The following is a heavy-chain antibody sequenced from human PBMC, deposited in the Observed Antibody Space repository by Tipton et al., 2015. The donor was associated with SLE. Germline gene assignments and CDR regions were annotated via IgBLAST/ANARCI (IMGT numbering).Heavy chain of an antibody. CDR1: GFTFSSYA. CDR3: VKSAGGQQLVL. V-gene: IGHV3-64D*06. D-gene: IGHD6-13*01. J-gene: IGHJ4*02. CDR2: ISSNGGST. Sequence: LSLTCSASGFTFSSYAMHWVRQAPGKGLEYVSAISSNGGSTYYADSVKGRFTISRDNSKNTLYLQMSSLRAEDTAVYYCVKSAGGQQLVLWGQGPLVTVSS.